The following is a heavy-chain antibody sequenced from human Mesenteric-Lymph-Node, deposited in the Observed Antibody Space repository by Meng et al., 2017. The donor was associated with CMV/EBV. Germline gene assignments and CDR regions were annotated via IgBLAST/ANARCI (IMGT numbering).Heavy chain of an antibody. Sequence: SETLSLTCTVSGGSISSSSYYWGWIRQPPGKGLEWIGEINHSGSTNYNPSLKSRVTISVDTSKNQFSLKLSSVTAADTAVYYCARDTLYYFNYWGQGTLVTVSS. CDR3: ARDTLYYFNY. V-gene: IGHV4-39*07. J-gene: IGHJ4*02. CDR1: GGSISSSSYY. D-gene: IGHD2-2*02. CDR2: INHSGST.